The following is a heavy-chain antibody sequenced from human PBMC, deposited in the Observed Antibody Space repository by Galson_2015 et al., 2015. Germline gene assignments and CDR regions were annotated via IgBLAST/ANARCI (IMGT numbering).Heavy chain of an antibody. Sequence: SLRLSCAASGFTFGRYTMNWVRQAPGKGLEWVSYITASSSVKYHADSVKGRFTISRDNAKNSLYLQMDGLRDEDTAVYYCARAPYDTSAFDSWGQGTLLTVSS. CDR1: GFTFGRYT. V-gene: IGHV3-48*02. D-gene: IGHD3-22*01. CDR2: ITASSSVK. J-gene: IGHJ4*02. CDR3: ARAPYDTSAFDS.